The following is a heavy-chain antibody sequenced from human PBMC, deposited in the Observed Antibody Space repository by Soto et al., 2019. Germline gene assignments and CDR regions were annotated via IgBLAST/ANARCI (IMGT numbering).Heavy chain of an antibody. CDR3: AKGSGPTGYRHYYYYMDV. J-gene: IGHJ6*03. CDR2: ISYDGSNK. V-gene: IGHV3-30*18. CDR1: GFTFSSYA. D-gene: IGHD6-13*01. Sequence: QVQLVESGGGVVQPGRSLRLSCAASGFTFSSYAIHWVRQAPGKGLEWVSAISYDGSNKYSADSVKGRFAISRDNSKNTLYLQMNSLRAEDTAVYYCAKGSGPTGYRHYYYYMDVWGKGTTVTVSS.